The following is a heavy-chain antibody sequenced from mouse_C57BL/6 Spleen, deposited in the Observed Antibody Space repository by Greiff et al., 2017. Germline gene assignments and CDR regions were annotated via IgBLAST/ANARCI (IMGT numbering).Heavy chain of an antibody. V-gene: IGHV1-80*01. CDR3: ARWDSNYDWYFDV. CDR1: GYAFSSYW. CDR2: LYPGDGDT. D-gene: IGHD2-5*01. Sequence: VQLQQSGAELVKPGASVKISCKASGYAFSSYWMNWVKQRPGKGLEWIGQLYPGDGDTNYNGKFKGKATLTADKSSSTAYMQLSSLTSEDSAVYFCARWDSNYDWYFDVWGTGTTVTVSS. J-gene: IGHJ1*03.